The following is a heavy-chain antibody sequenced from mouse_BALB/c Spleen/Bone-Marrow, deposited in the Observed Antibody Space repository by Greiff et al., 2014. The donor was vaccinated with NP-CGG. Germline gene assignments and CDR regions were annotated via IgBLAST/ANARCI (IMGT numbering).Heavy chain of an antibody. D-gene: IGHD2-2*01. CDR2: ITNGGNYT. J-gene: IGHJ2*01. CDR3: VRNYYGYDGYFDY. Sequence: EVKLQESGGGLVKPEGSLKLSCTASGFSFNSYGMSWVRQTPEKRLEWVATITNGGNYTYYPDSVKGRFTISRDNVKNNLYLQMRSLRSEDTALYYCVRNYYGYDGYFDYWGQGTTLTVSS. V-gene: IGHV5-9-2*01. CDR1: GFSFNSYG.